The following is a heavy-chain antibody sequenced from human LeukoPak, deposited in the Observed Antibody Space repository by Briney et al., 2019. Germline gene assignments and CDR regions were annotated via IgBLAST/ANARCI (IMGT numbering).Heavy chain of an antibody. CDR3: ASDSYGYNYYYYMDV. J-gene: IGHJ6*03. V-gene: IGHV1-18*01. CDR1: GYTFTTYG. Sequence: ASVKVSCKASGYTFTTYGISWVRQAPGQGLEWMGWISAYNGNTNYAQKLQGRVTMTTDTSTSTAYMELSSLRSEDTAVYYCASDSYGYNYYYYMDVWGKGTTVTVSS. D-gene: IGHD5-18*01. CDR2: ISAYNGNT.